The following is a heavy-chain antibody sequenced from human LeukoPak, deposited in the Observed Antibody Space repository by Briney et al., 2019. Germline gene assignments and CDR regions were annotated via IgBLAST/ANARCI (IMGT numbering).Heavy chain of an antibody. Sequence: SGPTLVKPQQTPTRTCTFSRFSLSTPALGVASIRQPPGKALVRLTLMFSNDDKRYSPSLKHRLTITKATSKNQVVLTMTNMDPVDTATYYCAHTANSGWYEFDYWGQGTLVTVSS. CDR2: MFSNDDK. J-gene: IGHJ4*02. CDR1: RFSLSTPALG. CDR3: AHTANSGWYEFDY. V-gene: IGHV2-5*01. D-gene: IGHD6-19*01.